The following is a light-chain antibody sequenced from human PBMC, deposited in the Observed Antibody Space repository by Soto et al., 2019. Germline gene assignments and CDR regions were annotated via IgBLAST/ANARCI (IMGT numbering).Light chain of an antibody. CDR2: RDT. J-gene: IGLJ3*02. CDR3: QSADSSGTYWV. CDR1: ALPRQF. Sequence: SYELTQPPAVSVSPGQTARITCSGDALPRQFAYWYQQKAGQVPVVVIYRDTERPSGIPERFSGSSSGTTGTLTISGVQAEDEADYYCQSADSSGTYWVFGGGTQLTVL. V-gene: IGLV3-25*02.